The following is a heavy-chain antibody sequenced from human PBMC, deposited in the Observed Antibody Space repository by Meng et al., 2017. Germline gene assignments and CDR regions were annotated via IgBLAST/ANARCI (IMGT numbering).Heavy chain of an antibody. J-gene: IGHJ6*02. Sequence: GESLKISCTVSGLTFYDYGMGWVRQAPGKGLEWVSGISWNGDKICYADSVKGRFTISRDNAKHSLYLQMNSLRAGDTGLYYCARDWYRDKYVYGIDVWGQGTTVTVSS. CDR3: ARDWYRDKYVYGIDV. CDR1: GLTFYDYG. CDR2: ISWNGDKI. V-gene: IGHV3-20*04. D-gene: IGHD4-17*01.